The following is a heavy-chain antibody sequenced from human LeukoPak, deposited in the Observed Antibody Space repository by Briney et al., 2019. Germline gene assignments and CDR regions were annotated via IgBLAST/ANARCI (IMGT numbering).Heavy chain of an antibody. Sequence: SETLSLTCTVSGYSISSGYYWGWIRQPPGKGLEWIGSIYHSGSTYYNPSLKSRVTISVDTSKNQFSLKLSSVTAADTAVYYCARDPLYYLPVGRRGMDVWGQGTTVTVSS. CDR2: IYHSGST. CDR1: GYSISSGYY. V-gene: IGHV4-38-2*02. J-gene: IGHJ6*02. D-gene: IGHD3-10*01. CDR3: ARDPLYYLPVGRRGMDV.